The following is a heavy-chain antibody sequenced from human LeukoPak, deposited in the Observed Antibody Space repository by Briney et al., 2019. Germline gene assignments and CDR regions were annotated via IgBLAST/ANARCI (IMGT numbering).Heavy chain of an antibody. D-gene: IGHD5-24*01. CDR2: IEGDGSGT. Sequence: GGSLRLSCAASEFSVGSNYMTWVRQAPGKGLEWVSSIEGDGSGTYYADSVRGRFIVSRDNSKNTLFLQMNRLRAEDAAVYYCAKSGYNRFDYWGQGTLVTVSS. CDR3: AKSGYNRFDY. J-gene: IGHJ4*02. CDR1: EFSVGSNY. V-gene: IGHV3-53*01.